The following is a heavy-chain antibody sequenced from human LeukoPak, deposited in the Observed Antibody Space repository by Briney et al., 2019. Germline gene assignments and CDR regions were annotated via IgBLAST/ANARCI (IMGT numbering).Heavy chain of an antibody. CDR3: ARDHSSSWYGYYYYYMDV. CDR1: GFTFSGYA. D-gene: IGHD6-13*01. V-gene: IGHV3-30*01. CDR2: ISYDGSNK. J-gene: IGHJ6*03. Sequence: PGRSLRLSCAASGFTFSGYAMHWVRQAPGKGLEWVAVISYDGSNKYYADSVKGRFTISRDNSKNTLYLQMNSLRAEDTAVYYCARDHSSSWYGYYYYYMDVWGKGTTVTVSS.